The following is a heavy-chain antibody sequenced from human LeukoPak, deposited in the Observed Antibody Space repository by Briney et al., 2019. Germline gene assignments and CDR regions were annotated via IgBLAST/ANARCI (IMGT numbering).Heavy chain of an antibody. CDR2: IYYSGST. CDR3: ARGGRSAANAFDI. J-gene: IGHJ3*02. D-gene: IGHD2-2*01. V-gene: IGHV4-59*01. Sequence: SETLSLTCTVSGGSIGTNYWNWIRQPPGKGLEWLGYIYYSGSTSYNPSLKSRVTISVDTSKNQFSLKLSSVTAADTAVYYCARGGRSAANAFDIWGQGTMVTVSS. CDR1: GGSIGTNY.